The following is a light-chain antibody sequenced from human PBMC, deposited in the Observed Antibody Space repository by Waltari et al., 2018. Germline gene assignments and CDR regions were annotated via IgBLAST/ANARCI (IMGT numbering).Light chain of an antibody. CDR3: QQYNSYWWT. Sequence: EIQLTKSASTLSASVGVRVTATCRASQTMGTYLAWFQRKTGKAPKLLIDEASTLEDGGPSRFSGSGSGTEFTLTISSLEPDDFATYYCQQYNSYWWTFGLGTKVEV. CDR2: EAS. V-gene: IGKV1-5*03. CDR1: QTMGTY. J-gene: IGKJ1*01.